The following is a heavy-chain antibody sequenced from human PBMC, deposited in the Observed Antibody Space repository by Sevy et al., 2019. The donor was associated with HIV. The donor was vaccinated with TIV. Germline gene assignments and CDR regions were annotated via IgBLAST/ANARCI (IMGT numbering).Heavy chain of an antibody. Sequence: ASVKVSCKASGGTFSSYIVSWVRQAPGQGLEWMGGITPVLGTTHYAHKFQGRVTITADESTNTVHMEMTRLKSEDTAVYYCARWSISIDYWGQGTLVTVSS. J-gene: IGHJ4*02. CDR2: ITPVLGTT. CDR1: GGTFSSYI. CDR3: ARWSISIDY. V-gene: IGHV1-69*13.